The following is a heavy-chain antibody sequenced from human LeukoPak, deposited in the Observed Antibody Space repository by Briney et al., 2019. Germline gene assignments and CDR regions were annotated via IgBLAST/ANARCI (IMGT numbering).Heavy chain of an antibody. CDR2: IYSGGST. D-gene: IGHD3-22*01. CDR1: GFTVSSNY. Sequence: PGGSLRLSCAASGFTVSSNYMSWVRQAPGKGLEWVSVIYSGGSTYYADSVKGRFTISRDNSKNTLYLQMNSLRAEDTALYYCARVSSGYYYFDYWGQGTLVTVSS. V-gene: IGHV3-53*01. CDR3: ARVSSGYYYFDY. J-gene: IGHJ4*02.